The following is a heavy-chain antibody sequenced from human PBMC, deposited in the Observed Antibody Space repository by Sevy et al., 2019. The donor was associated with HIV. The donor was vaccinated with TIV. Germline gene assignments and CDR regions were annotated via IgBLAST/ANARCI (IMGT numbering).Heavy chain of an antibody. Sequence: ASVKVSCKASGYTFTSYGISWVRQAPGQGLEWMGWISAYNGNTNYAQKLQGRVTMTTDTSTSTAYMELRSLRSDDTAGYYCARVRAAAGTSSDAFDIWGQGTMVTVSS. V-gene: IGHV1-18*01. D-gene: IGHD6-13*01. CDR2: ISAYNGNT. J-gene: IGHJ3*02. CDR3: ARVRAAAGTSSDAFDI. CDR1: GYTFTSYG.